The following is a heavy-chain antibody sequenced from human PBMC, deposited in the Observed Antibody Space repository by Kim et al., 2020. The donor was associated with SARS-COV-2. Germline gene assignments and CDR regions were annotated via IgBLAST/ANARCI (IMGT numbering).Heavy chain of an antibody. J-gene: IGHJ4*02. V-gene: IGHV3-9*01. CDR3: AKDIADYDFWSGFDY. Sequence: GGSLRLSCAASGFTFDDYAMHWVRQAPGKGLEWVSGISWNSGSIGYADSVKGRFTISRDNAKNSLYLQMNSLRAEDTALYYCAKDIADYDFWSGFDYWGQGTLVTVSS. CDR1: GFTFDDYA. CDR2: ISWNSGSI. D-gene: IGHD3-3*01.